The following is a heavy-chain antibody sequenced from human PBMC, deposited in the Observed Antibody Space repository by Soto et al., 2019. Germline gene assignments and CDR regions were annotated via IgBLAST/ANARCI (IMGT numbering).Heavy chain of an antibody. J-gene: IGHJ5*02. V-gene: IGHV3-74*01. D-gene: IGHD1-1*01. Sequence: PWGSLRLSCSDSGFTFCNFWIHWVRQAPGQGLEWVSHIGPDGTDIVYAVDMKSRFIISRDNARNTVYLQMNSLEAEDTAVYYCAKLPCEVAAAWGQGTLVTVSS. CDR2: IGPDGTDI. CDR1: GFTFCNFW. CDR3: AKLPCEVAAA.